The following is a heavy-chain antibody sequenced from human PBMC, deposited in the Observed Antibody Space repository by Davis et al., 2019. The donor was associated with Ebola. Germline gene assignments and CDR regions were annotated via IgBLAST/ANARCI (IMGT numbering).Heavy chain of an antibody. V-gene: IGHV3-21*04. D-gene: IGHD6-19*01. J-gene: IGHJ4*02. Sequence: PGGSLRLSCAASGFTFSSNSMNWVRQAPGKGLEWVSFISSSSNYIYYADSVKGRFTVSRDNAKNSLYLQMNSLRAEDTAVYFCARGVAVGGFYFDYWGQGTLVTVS. CDR1: GFTFSSNS. CDR2: ISSSSNYI. CDR3: ARGVAVGGFYFDY.